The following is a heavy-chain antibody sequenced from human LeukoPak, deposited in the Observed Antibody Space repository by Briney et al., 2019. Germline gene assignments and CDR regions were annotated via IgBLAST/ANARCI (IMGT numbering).Heavy chain of an antibody. CDR1: GYTLTELS. V-gene: IGHV1-24*01. Sequence: ASVKVSCKVSGYTLTELSMHWVRQAPGKGREGMGGFDPEDGETIYAQKFQGRVTMTEDTSTDTAYMELSSLRSEDTAVYYCATVVPAAIRRRAYYYYYMDVWGKGTTVTVSS. CDR3: ATVVPAAIRRRAYYYYYMDV. CDR2: FDPEDGET. J-gene: IGHJ6*03. D-gene: IGHD2-2*02.